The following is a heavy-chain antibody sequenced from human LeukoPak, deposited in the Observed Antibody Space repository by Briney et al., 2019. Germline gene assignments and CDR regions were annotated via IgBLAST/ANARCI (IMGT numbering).Heavy chain of an antibody. CDR3: AREVAEGFDY. CDR2: IGGTGTSI. J-gene: IGHJ4*02. CDR1: GFTFSSYS. V-gene: IGHV3-21*01. Sequence: GGSLRLSCAASGFTFSSYSMNWVRQAPGKGLEWVSSIGGTGTSIYYADSVKGRFTISRDNPKNSLYLQMNSLRAEDTAVYYCAREVAEGFDYWGQGTLVTVSS.